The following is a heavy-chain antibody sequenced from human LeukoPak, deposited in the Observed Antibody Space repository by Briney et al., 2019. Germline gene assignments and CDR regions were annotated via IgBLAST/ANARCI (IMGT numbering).Heavy chain of an antibody. Sequence: GGSLRLSCAASGFTFSDYYMSWIRQAPGKGLEWVSYISSSVSTIYYADSVKGRFTISRDNAKNSLYLQMNSLRAEDTAVYYCARDGRDYGDPHPFDYWGQGNLVTVSS. CDR3: ARDGRDYGDPHPFDY. D-gene: IGHD4-17*01. V-gene: IGHV3-11*01. J-gene: IGHJ4*02. CDR2: ISSSVSTI. CDR1: GFTFSDYY.